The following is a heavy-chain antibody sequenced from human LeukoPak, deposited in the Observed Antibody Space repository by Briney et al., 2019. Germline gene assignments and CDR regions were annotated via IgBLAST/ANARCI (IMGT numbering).Heavy chain of an antibody. CDR1: GGSINSYY. Sequence: SETLSLTCTVSGGSINSYYWSWIRQPPGKGLECIGYIHYTGSTNYNPSLKGRVTISVDTSKSQFSLKLSSVTAADTAIYYCARGGYYGSGNDFRFDPWGQGTLVTVSS. J-gene: IGHJ5*02. CDR3: ARGGYYGSGNDFRFDP. V-gene: IGHV4-59*01. CDR2: IHYTGST. D-gene: IGHD3-10*01.